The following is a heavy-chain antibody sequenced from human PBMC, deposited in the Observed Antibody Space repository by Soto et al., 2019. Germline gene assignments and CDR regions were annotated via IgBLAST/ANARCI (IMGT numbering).Heavy chain of an antibody. CDR3: ARDSQYGTSWKRFDS. CDR1: GYTFTNYA. CDR2: VNTYNGNP. V-gene: IGHV1-18*01. D-gene: IGHD6-13*01. J-gene: IGHJ4*02. Sequence: QVQLVQSGGELKKPGASVKVSCKASGYTFTNYAISWVRQAPGRGLEWMGWVNTYNGNPNYAQIFQGRVTMTTDPSTGTAYMELRSLKSDDSAIYYCARDSQYGTSWKRFDSWGQGTLVTVSS.